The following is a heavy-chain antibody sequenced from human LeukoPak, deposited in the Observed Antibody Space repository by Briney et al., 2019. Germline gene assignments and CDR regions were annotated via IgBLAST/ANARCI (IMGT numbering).Heavy chain of an antibody. J-gene: IGHJ4*02. D-gene: IGHD3-22*01. Sequence: PGGSLRLSCAASGFTFSSYGMSWVRQAPGKGLEWVSAISGSGGSTYYADSVKGRFTISRDNSKNTLYLQMNSLRAEDTAVYYCARPRYYDSSGYPDYWGQGTLVTVSS. CDR3: ARPRYYDSSGYPDY. V-gene: IGHV3-23*01. CDR1: GFTFSSYG. CDR2: ISGSGGST.